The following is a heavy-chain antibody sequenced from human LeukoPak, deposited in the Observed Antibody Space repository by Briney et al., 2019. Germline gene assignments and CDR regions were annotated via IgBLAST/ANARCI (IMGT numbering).Heavy chain of an antibody. CDR2: IYYSGST. D-gene: IGHD2-15*01. V-gene: IGHV4-59*01. CDR1: GGSISIYY. Sequence: SETLSLTCTVSGGSISIYYWSWIRQPPGKGLEWIGYIYYSGSTNYNPSLKSRVTISVDTSKNQFSLKLSSVTAADTAVYYCARGRYCSGGSCYGFVYFDYWGQGTLVTVSS. CDR3: ARGRYCSGGSCYGFVYFDY. J-gene: IGHJ4*02.